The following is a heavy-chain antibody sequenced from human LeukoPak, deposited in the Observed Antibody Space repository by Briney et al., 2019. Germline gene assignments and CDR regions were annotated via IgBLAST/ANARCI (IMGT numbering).Heavy chain of an antibody. CDR3: ARSRRDSAWYIDDY. CDR2: IDTTSTYI. Sequence: GGSLRLSRAASGFIFSNFNMNWVRQAPGKGLEWVASIDTTSTYIFYGDSVRGRFTISRDHATNSLSLQMHSLTAGDTAVYYCARSRRDSAWYIDDYWGQGTLVTVSS. V-gene: IGHV3-21*01. D-gene: IGHD6-13*01. CDR1: GFIFSNFN. J-gene: IGHJ4*02.